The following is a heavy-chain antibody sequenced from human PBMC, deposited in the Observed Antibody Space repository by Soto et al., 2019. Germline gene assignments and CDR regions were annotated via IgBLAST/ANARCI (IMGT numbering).Heavy chain of an antibody. D-gene: IGHD3-10*01. CDR1: SGSISSGGNY. Sequence: PSQTLSLTCNVSSGSISSGGNYWSWIRQFPGKGLEWIGYIYYGGSTKYNPSLRNRISISIDTSKSQFSLRLNSVSAADTAVYFCARGYYGSGSYFKDYHDYWGQGTLVTLSS. J-gene: IGHJ4*02. V-gene: IGHV4-31*03. CDR2: IYYGGST. CDR3: ARGYYGSGSYFKDYHDY.